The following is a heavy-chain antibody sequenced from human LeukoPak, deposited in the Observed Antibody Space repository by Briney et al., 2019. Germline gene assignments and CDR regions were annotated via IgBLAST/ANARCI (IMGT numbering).Heavy chain of an antibody. CDR3: ARRAFGTRSAGAFDI. Sequence: GGSLRLSCAASGFTFSDYYMSWIRQAPGKGLEWVSYISSSGSTIYYADSVKGRFTISRDNAKNSLYLQMNSLRSDDTAVYYCARRAFGTRSAGAFDIWGQGTMVTVSS. J-gene: IGHJ3*02. CDR2: ISSSGSTI. V-gene: IGHV3-11*01. D-gene: IGHD2-2*01. CDR1: GFTFSDYY.